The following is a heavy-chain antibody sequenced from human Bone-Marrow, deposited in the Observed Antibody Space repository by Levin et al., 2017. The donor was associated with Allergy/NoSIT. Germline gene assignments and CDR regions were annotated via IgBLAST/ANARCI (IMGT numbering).Heavy chain of an antibody. Sequence: SQTLSLTCTVSGASISSPFWSWVRQAPGKGLEWIGYISKSGSTNSNPSLKSRVTISADPSKNQFSLTLSSVTASDTALYYCARDLPGSYYTFDIWGQGTMVTVSS. D-gene: IGHD1-26*01. CDR1: GASISSPF. J-gene: IGHJ3*02. V-gene: IGHV4-59*11. CDR3: ARDLPGSYYTFDI. CDR2: ISKSGST.